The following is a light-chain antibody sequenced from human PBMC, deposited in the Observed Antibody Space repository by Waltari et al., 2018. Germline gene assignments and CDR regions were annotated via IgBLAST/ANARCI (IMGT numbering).Light chain of an antibody. J-gene: IGLJ1*01. V-gene: IGLV3-21*04. Sequence: SYVLTQPPSVSVAPGETASIPCGGDNIGSYSAHWYQQKPGQAPVLVIFYDSDRPSGIPARFSGSNSGNTATLTITSVEAGDEARYYCQVWHADIDPGVFGTGTEVTVL. CDR2: YDS. CDR1: NIGSYS. CDR3: QVWHADIDPGV.